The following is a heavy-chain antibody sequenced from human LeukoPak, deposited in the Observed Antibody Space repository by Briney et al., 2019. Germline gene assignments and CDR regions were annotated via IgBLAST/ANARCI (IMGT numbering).Heavy chain of an antibody. J-gene: IGHJ4*02. D-gene: IGHD4-23*01. CDR1: GGTFSSYA. CDR2: IIPIFGTA. CDR3: ARDDYGGNSGGVGIDY. Sequence: ASVKVSCKASGGTFSSYAISWVRQAPGQGLEWMGGIIPIFGTANYAQKFQGRVTITADESTSTAYMELSSLRSEDTAVYYCARDDYGGNSGGVGIDYWGQGTLVTVSS. V-gene: IGHV1-69*13.